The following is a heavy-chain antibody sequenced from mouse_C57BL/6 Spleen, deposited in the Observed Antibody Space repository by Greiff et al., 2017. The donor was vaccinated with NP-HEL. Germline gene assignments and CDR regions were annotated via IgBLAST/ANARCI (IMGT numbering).Heavy chain of an antibody. CDR2: IDPENGDT. CDR3: TTWAGTDY. J-gene: IGHJ2*01. D-gene: IGHD4-1*01. V-gene: IGHV14-4*01. CDR1: GFNIKDDY. Sequence: VQLQQSGAELVRPGASVKLSCTASGFNIKDDYMHWVKQRPEQGLEWIGWIDPENGDTEYASKFQGKATITADTSSNTAYLQLSSLTSEDTAVYYGTTWAGTDYWGQGTTLTVSS.